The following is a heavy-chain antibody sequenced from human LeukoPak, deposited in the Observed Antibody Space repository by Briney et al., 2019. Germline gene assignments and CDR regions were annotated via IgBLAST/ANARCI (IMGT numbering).Heavy chain of an antibody. CDR2: ISSSGGCI. V-gene: IGHV3-21*01. CDR3: ARFPEERGSNGDY. CDR1: GFTFSSYS. D-gene: IGHD6-13*01. J-gene: IGHJ4*02. Sequence: GGSLRLSCAASGFTFSSYSMSWVRQAPGKGLEWVSSISSSGGCIYYADSVKGRFTISRDNAKNSLYLQMNSLRAEDTAVYYCARFPEERGSNGDYWGQGTLVTVSS.